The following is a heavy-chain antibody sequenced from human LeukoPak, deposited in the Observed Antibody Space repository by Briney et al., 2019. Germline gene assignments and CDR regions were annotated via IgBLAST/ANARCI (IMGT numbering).Heavy chain of an antibody. V-gene: IGHV3-23*01. CDR3: AKDRRSTSCIWFDP. Sequence: PGGSLRLSCAASGFTFTDCAMSWVRQAPGKGLEWVSAISGSGGSTYYADSVKGRFTISRDNSKNTLYLQMNSLRAEGTAVYYCAKDRRSTSCIWFDPWGQGTLVTVSS. CDR2: ISGSGGST. CDR1: GFTFTDCA. D-gene: IGHD2-2*01. J-gene: IGHJ5*02.